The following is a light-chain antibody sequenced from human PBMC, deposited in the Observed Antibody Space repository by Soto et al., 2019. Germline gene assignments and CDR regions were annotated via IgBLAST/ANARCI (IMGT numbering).Light chain of an antibody. V-gene: IGKV1-5*03. CDR3: QQYNSYS. J-gene: IGKJ1*01. CDR1: QSISSW. CDR2: KAS. Sequence: DIQMAQSPSTLSASVGDRVTITCRASQSISSWSAWCQRKPGKAPKLLIYKASNLESGVPSRFSGSGSGTEFTLTISSLQPDDFATYYCQQYNSYSFGQGTKVDI.